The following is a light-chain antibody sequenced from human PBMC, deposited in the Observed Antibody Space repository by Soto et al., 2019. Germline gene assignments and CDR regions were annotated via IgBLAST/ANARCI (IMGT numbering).Light chain of an antibody. CDR3: QQYNDFPPWT. CDR2: KAS. Sequence: DIQMTQSPSTLSASVGDRVTITCRASQSISKWLAWYQQKPGKAPKLLIYKASSLESGVPSRFSGSGSGTEFTLTINNVQPDDFAAYHCQQYNDFPPWTFGQGTKVEIK. CDR1: QSISKW. J-gene: IGKJ1*01. V-gene: IGKV1-5*03.